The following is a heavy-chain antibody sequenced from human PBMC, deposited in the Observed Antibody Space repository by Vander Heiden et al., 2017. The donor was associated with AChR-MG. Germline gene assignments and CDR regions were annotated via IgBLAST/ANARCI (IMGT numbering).Heavy chain of an antibody. V-gene: IGHV3-23*01. D-gene: IGHD3-9*01. J-gene: IGHJ4*02. Sequence: EVQLLESGGGLVQPGGSLRLSCAASGFTFSSHAMSWVRQAPGKGLEWVSAISGSGGSTYYADSVKGRFTISRDNSKNTLYLQMNSLRAEDTAVYYCAKNGVLRYFDWLPYQDYWCQGPLVTVSS. CDR3: AKNGVLRYFDWLPYQDY. CDR1: GFTFSSHA. CDR2: ISGSGGST.